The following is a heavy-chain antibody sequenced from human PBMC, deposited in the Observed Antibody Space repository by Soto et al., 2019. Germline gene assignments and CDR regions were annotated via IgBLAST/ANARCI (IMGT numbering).Heavy chain of an antibody. CDR1: GDTFSSYA. J-gene: IGHJ5*02. V-gene: IGHV1-69*06. CDR2: IIPIFATA. CDR3: ARDSCSWDSHGWFDP. D-gene: IGHD2-15*01. Sequence: VQLVQSGAEVKKPGSSVTVSCKASGDTFSSYAISWLRQAPGQGLEWMGTIIPIFATATYEQKFQGRDTITADTSTSTVYMELSSLRSEDTAVYYCARDSCSWDSHGWFDPWGQGTLVTVSS.